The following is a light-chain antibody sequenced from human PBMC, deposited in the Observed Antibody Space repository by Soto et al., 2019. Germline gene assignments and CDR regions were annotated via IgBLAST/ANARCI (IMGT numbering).Light chain of an antibody. Sequence: DIVMTQSPDSLAVSLGERATINCKSSQSVLYSSNNKNYLAWYQQKPGQPPKLLIYWASTRESGVPDRFSGSGSGTDFTLTISSLQAEDVAVYYCQQYYKTPPFTFGGGTKVEIK. CDR3: QQYYKTPPFT. J-gene: IGKJ4*01. CDR1: QSVLYSSNNKNY. CDR2: WAS. V-gene: IGKV4-1*01.